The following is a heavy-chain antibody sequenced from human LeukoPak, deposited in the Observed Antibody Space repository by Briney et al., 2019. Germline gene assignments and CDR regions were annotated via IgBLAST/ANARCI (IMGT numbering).Heavy chain of an antibody. CDR3: ARSGAVAGNLAY. V-gene: IGHV3-21*01. CDR1: GFTFSSYS. Sequence: NPGGSLRLSCAASGFTFSSYSMNWVRQAPGKGLEWVSSISSSSSYIYYADSVKGRFTISRDNAKNSLYLQMNSLRAEDTAVYYCARSGAVAGNLAYWGQGTLVTVSS. J-gene: IGHJ4*02. CDR2: ISSSSSYI. D-gene: IGHD6-19*01.